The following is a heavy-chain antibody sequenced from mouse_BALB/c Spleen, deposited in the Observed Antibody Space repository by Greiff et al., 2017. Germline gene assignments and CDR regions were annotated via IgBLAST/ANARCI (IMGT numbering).Heavy chain of an antibody. Sequence: EVKLVESGGGLVKPGGSLKLSCAASGFTFSSYTMSWVRQTPEKRLEWVATISSGGSYTYYPDSVKGRFTISRDNAKNTLYLQMSSLKSEDTAMYYCTREGTKGAMDYWGQGTSVTVSS. CDR3: TREGTKGAMDY. CDR1: GFTFSSYT. CDR2: ISSGGSYT. D-gene: IGHD1-1*01. J-gene: IGHJ4*01. V-gene: IGHV5-6-4*01.